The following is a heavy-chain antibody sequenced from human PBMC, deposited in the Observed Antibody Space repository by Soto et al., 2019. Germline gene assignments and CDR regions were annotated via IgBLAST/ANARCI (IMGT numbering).Heavy chain of an antibody. CDR2: ITSGSSYI. CDR1: GFTFSRYT. Sequence: EVQLVESGGGLVKPGGSLRLSCAASGFTFSRYTMNWVRQAPGKGLEWVSSITSGSSYIYYADSVKGRFTTSRDNGKNSLYLRMNSLRAEDTAVYYCAGDGSGGYTGDYWGQGTLVTVSS. J-gene: IGHJ4*02. V-gene: IGHV3-21*01. CDR3: AGDGSGGYTGDY. D-gene: IGHD2-15*01.